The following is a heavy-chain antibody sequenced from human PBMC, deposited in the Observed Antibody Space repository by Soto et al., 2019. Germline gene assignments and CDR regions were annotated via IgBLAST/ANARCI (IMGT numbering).Heavy chain of an antibody. D-gene: IGHD3-10*01. CDR2: ISYDGSNK. CDR3: VGGKYYFAY. Sequence: QVQLVESGGGVVQPGRSLRLSCAASGFPFTTYGMHWVREGPGKGLEWVAVISYDGSNKYYADSVKGRFTISRDNSKNTLNLQMNSLKPEDTAFYYYVGGKYYFAYRSQGTLVTVSS. CDR1: GFPFTTYG. J-gene: IGHJ4*02. V-gene: IGHV3-30*03.